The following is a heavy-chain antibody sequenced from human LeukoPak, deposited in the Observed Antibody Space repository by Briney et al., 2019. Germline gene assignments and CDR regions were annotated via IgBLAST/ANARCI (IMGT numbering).Heavy chain of an antibody. J-gene: IGHJ4*02. V-gene: IGHV4-39*01. CDR3: ARHQVVFGTKGFFDY. D-gene: IGHD1-14*01. CDR2: IYYSGST. CDR1: GGSTSSSSYY. Sequence: SETLCLTCTVSGGSTSSSSYYWGWIRQPPGKGLEWIGSIYYSGSTHYNPSLKSRVTISVDTSKNQLSLKLSSVTAADTAVYYCARHQVVFGTKGFFDYWGQGTLVTVSS.